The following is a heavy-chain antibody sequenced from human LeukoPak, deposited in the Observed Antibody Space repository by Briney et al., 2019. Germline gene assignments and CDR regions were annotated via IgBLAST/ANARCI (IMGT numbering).Heavy chain of an antibody. Sequence: GGSLRLSCAASGFTVSSNYMSWDRQAPGKGLEWVSVIYSGGSTYYADSVKGRFTISRHNSKNTLYLQMNSLRAEDTAVYYCAREMTTVTSEGMDVWGQGTTVTVSS. D-gene: IGHD4-17*01. J-gene: IGHJ6*02. V-gene: IGHV3-53*04. CDR1: GFTVSSNY. CDR2: IYSGGST. CDR3: AREMTTVTSEGMDV.